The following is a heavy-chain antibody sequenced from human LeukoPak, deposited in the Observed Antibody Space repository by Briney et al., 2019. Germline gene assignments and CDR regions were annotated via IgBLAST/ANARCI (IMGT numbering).Heavy chain of an antibody. Sequence: GGSVTLFCAASGFTFSSYDMSWVGLAPGKGLEWVSGVGDGDDSTYYADSVKGRFTISRDNSKNTLYLQMNSLRAEDTAVYYCAKADYYDSNTYRAQFFQHWGKGTVDPVSS. CDR3: AKADYYDSNTYRAQFFQH. CDR2: VGDGDDST. J-gene: IGHJ1*01. D-gene: IGHD3-22*01. V-gene: IGHV3-23*01. CDR1: GFTFSSYD.